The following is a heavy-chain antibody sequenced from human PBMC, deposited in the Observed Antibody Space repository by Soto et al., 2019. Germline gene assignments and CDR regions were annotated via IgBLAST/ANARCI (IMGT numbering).Heavy chain of an antibody. J-gene: IGHJ4*02. CDR1: GFTFSSYW. D-gene: IGHD2-15*01. CDR2: IKQDGSEK. Sequence: GGSLRLCCAASGFTFSSYWMSWVRQAPGKGLEWVANIKQDGSEKYYVDSVKGRFTISRDNAKNSLYLQMNSLRAEDTAVYYCARDVRYCSGGSCYSNYWGQGTLVTVSS. CDR3: ARDVRYCSGGSCYSNY. V-gene: IGHV3-7*01.